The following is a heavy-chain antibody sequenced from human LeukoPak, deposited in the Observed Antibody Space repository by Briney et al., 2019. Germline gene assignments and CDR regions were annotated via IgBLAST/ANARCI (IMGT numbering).Heavy chain of an antibody. V-gene: IGHV3-30*04. J-gene: IGHJ4*02. Sequence: GGSLRLSCAASGFTFSSYAMHWVRQAPGKGLEWVAFIQYDGTKKYYADSLKGRFTISRDNSKNTLYVRMNSLRAEDTAVYYCAKDIVLLSASIGGTPDYWGQGTLVTVSS. CDR1: GFTFSSYA. D-gene: IGHD2-2*02. CDR3: AKDIVLLSASIGGTPDY. CDR2: IQYDGTKK.